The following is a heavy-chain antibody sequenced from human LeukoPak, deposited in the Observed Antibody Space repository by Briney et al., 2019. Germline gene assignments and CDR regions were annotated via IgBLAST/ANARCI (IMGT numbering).Heavy chain of an antibody. CDR2: ISSSGSTI. V-gene: IGHV3-48*03. D-gene: IGHD6-19*01. CDR1: GFTFSSYE. CDR3: ARAAVAGIHQYYHMDV. J-gene: IGHJ6*03. Sequence: PGGSLRLSCAASGFTFSSYEMNWVRQAPGKGLEWVSYISSSGSTIYYADSVKGRFTISRDNAKNSLYLQMNSLRAEDTAVYYCARAAVAGIHQYYHMDVWGTGTMVTVSS.